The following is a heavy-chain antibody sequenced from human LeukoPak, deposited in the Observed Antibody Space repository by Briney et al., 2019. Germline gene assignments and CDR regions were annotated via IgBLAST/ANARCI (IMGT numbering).Heavy chain of an antibody. J-gene: IGHJ4*02. CDR1: GSTFTNYD. V-gene: IGHV3-13*01. CDR3: ARGGYYDSSGYPLDS. Sequence: TGGSLRLSCAASGSTFTNYDMHWVRQVTGKGLEWVSTINTVGDTYYPGSVKGRFTISRENAKNSLYLQMNSLRAGDTAVYYCARGGYYDSSGYPLDSWGQGTLVTVSS. CDR2: INTVGDT. D-gene: IGHD3-22*01.